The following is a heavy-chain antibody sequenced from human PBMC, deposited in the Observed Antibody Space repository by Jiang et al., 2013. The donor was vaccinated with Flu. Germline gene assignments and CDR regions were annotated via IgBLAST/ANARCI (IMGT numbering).Heavy chain of an antibody. V-gene: IGHV4-39*01. CDR1: GGSISSSSYY. Sequence: LLKPSETLSLTCTVSGGSISSSSYYWGWIRQPPGKGLEWIGSIYYSGSTYYNPSLKSRVTISVDTSKNQFSLKLSSVTAADTAVYYCARQGLQGSVNYYDSSGYYGWFDPWGQGTLVTVSS. CDR3: ARQGLQGSVNYYDSSGYYGWFDP. J-gene: IGHJ5*02. CDR2: IYYSGST. D-gene: IGHD3-22*01.